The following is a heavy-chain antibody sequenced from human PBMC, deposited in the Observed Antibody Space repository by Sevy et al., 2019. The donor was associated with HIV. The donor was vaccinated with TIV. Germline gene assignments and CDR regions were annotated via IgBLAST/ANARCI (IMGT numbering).Heavy chain of an antibody. CDR2: ISYDGSNK. J-gene: IGHJ4*02. Sequence: GGSLRLSCAASGFTFSSYGMHWVRQAPGKGLEWVAVISYDGSNKYYADSVKDRLTISRDNSKNTLYLQMNSLRAEDTAVYYCAKGGLGVTPFDYWGQGTLVTVSS. CDR3: AKGGLGVTPFDY. CDR1: GFTFSSYG. D-gene: IGHD2-21*02. V-gene: IGHV3-30*18.